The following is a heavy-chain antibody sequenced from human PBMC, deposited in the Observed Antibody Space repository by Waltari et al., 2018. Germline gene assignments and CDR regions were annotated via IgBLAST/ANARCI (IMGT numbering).Heavy chain of an antibody. CDR3: AGVEYTSSSAGLGS. CDR2: ISYDGSNK. CDR1: GFTFSTYA. J-gene: IGHJ5*02. V-gene: IGHV3-30*07. D-gene: IGHD6-6*01. Sequence: QVHLVESGGGVVQPGRSLRLSCAASGFTFSTYAMHWVRQAPGKGLEWVALISYDGSNKDYADSGNGRFTISRDNSKNTLELHMNSRRAEDTAIYYCAGVEYTSSSAGLGSWGQGTLVTVSS.